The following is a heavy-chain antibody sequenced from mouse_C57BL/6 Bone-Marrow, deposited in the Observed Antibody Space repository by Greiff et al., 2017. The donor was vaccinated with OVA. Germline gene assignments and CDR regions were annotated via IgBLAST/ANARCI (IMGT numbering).Heavy chain of an antibody. D-gene: IGHD2-3*01. V-gene: IGHV3-6*01. CDR3: ARRGYYPFAY. CDR1: GYSITSGYY. Sequence: EVKLEESGPGLVKPSQSLSLTCSVTGYSITSGYYWNWIRQFPGNQLEWMGYISYDGSNNYNPSLKNRISITRYTSKNQFFLKLNSVTTEDTATYYCARRGYYPFAYWGQGTLVTVSA. CDR2: ISYDGSN. J-gene: IGHJ3*01.